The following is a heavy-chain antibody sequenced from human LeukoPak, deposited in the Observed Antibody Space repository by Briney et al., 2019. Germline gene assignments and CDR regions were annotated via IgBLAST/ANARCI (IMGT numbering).Heavy chain of an antibody. Sequence: SETLSLTCTVSGGSIRSGSYYWSWIRQPAGKGLEWIGRIYTSGSTNYNPSLKSRVTISVDTSKNQFSLKLSFVTAADTAVYYCARDLWGSGIDNWGQGTLVTVSS. V-gene: IGHV4-61*02. CDR3: ARDLWGSGIDN. CDR1: GGSIRSGSYY. CDR2: IYTSGST. D-gene: IGHD3-10*01. J-gene: IGHJ4*02.